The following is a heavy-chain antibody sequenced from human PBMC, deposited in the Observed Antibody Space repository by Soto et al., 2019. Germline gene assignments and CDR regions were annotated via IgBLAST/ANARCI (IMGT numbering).Heavy chain of an antibody. D-gene: IGHD2-8*02. V-gene: IGHV3-23*01. J-gene: IGHJ4*02. CDR3: ANIRNVVYAHNAY. Sequence: PGGSLRLSCVASEVTFASYDMDWVRQAPGKGLEWVSLITSGGGGANYADSVKGRFTISRDNSKNMLYLQMNSLRAEDTAVYYCANIRNVVYAHNAYWGQGTLVTVSS. CDR2: ITSGGGGA. CDR1: EVTFASYD.